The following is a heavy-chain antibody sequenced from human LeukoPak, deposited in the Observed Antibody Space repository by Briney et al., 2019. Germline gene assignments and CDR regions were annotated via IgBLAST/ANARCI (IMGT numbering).Heavy chain of an antibody. CDR3: ARGDRRTLWAPLDY. D-gene: IGHD5-18*01. V-gene: IGHV1-2*02. Sequence: GASVKVSCKASGYTFTGHYIYWVRQAPGQGLEWLGWINPNSGGTDYAQNFQGRVTMTRDTSISTAYMELSRLRSDDTAMYFCARGDRRTLWAPLDYWGQGTLVTVSS. J-gene: IGHJ4*02. CDR1: GYTFTGHY. CDR2: INPNSGGT.